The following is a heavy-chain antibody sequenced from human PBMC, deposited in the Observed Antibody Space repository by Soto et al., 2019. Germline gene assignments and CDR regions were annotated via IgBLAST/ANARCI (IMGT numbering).Heavy chain of an antibody. D-gene: IGHD5-18*01. J-gene: IGHJ4*02. CDR1: GGSISSGGYY. V-gene: IGHV4-31*03. CDR2: IYYSGST. Sequence: TLSLTCTVSGGSISSGGYYWSWIRQHPGKGLEWIGYIYYSGSTYYNPSLKSRVTISVDTSKNQFSLNLSSVTAADTAVYYCAREHTTMVLFDYWGQGTLVTVSS. CDR3: AREHTTMVLFDY.